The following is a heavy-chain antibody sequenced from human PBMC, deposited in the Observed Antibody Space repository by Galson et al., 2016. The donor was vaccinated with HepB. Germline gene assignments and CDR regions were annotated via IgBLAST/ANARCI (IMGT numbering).Heavy chain of an antibody. V-gene: IGHV4-31*03. CDR1: GGSISSDGHY. CDR2: IYYSGST. CDR3: AREELGRWGPGFDY. Sequence: TLSLTCTVSGGSISSDGHYWSWLRQHPGKGLEWIGYIYYSGSTYYNPSLKSRVTISVDTSKNQFSLRLSSVTAADTAVYYCAREELGRWGPGFDYWGQGTLVTVSS. D-gene: IGHD3-10*01. J-gene: IGHJ4*02.